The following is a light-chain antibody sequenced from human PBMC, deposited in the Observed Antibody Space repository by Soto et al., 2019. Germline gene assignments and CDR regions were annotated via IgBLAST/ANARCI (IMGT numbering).Light chain of an antibody. CDR1: QSVSSSY. J-gene: IGKJ2*01. CDR2: GAS. Sequence: EIVLTQSPGTLSLSPGERATLSCRASQSVSSSYLAWYQQKPGQAPRLLIYGASRRATGIPDRFSGSGSGTDFTLIISRLEPEDFAVYYCQQYGSLPYTFGQGTKLEIK. V-gene: IGKV3-20*01. CDR3: QQYGSLPYT.